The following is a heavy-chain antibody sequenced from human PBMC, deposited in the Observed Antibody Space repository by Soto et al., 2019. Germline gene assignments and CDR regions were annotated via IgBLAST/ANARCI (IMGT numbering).Heavy chain of an antibody. D-gene: IGHD6-13*01. CDR1: GFTFSNYA. CDR3: AKDQGSSWYEIDY. Sequence: EVQLLESGGGLVQPGWSLRLSCAASGFTFSNYAVTWVRQAPGKGLEWVSDSVKGRFTISRDNSKNTLYLQMNSLRAEDTAVYYCAKDQGSSWYEIDYWGQGTLVTVSS. V-gene: IGHV3-23*01. J-gene: IGHJ4*02.